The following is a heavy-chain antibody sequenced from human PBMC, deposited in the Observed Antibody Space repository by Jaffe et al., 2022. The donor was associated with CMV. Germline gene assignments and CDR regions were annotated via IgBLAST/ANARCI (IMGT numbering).Heavy chain of an antibody. CDR3: ARGLRYYDFWSGYSTPDYYYYGMDV. Sequence: QVQLVQSGAEVKKPGASVKVSCKASGYTFTSYDINWVRQATGQGLEWMGWMNPNSGNTGYAQKFQGRVTMTRNTSISTAYMELSSLRSEDTAVYYCARGLRYYDFWSGYSTPDYYYYGMDVWGQGTTVTVSS. D-gene: IGHD3-3*01. V-gene: IGHV1-8*01. CDR2: MNPNSGNT. CDR1: GYTFTSYD. J-gene: IGHJ6*02.